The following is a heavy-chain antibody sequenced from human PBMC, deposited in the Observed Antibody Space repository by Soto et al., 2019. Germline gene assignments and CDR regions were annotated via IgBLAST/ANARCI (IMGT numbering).Heavy chain of an antibody. J-gene: IGHJ4*02. CDR1: GGSISSSSYY. CDR2: IYYSGST. V-gene: IGHV4-39*01. CDR3: AVYYGDYPNHGVDY. D-gene: IGHD4-17*01. Sequence: QLQLQESGPGLVKPSETLSLTCTVSGGSISSSSYYWGWIRQPPGKGLEWIGSIYYSGSTYYNPSLKSRVTISVDTSKNQFSLKLSSGTAADTAVYYCAVYYGDYPNHGVDYWGQGTLVTVSS.